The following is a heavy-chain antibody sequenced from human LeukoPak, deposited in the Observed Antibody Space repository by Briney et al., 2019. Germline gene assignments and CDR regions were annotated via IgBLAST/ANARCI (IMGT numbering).Heavy chain of an antibody. CDR1: VFTFSSYS. D-gene: IGHD4-17*01. V-gene: IGHV3-21*01. CDR2: ISSSSSYI. CDR3: ARAPSFYGDYVDY. J-gene: IGHJ4*02. Sequence: GGSLRLSCAGSVFTFSSYSMNWVRQAPGKGLEWVSSISSSSSYIYYADSVKGRFTISRDNAKNSLYLQMNSLRAEDTAVYYCARAPSFYGDYVDYWGQGTLVTVSS.